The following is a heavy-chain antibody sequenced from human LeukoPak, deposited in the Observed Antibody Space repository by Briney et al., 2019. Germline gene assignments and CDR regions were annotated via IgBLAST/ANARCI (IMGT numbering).Heavy chain of an antibody. CDR3: ARWRGSTSERSDY. CDR2: IKQDGSAK. CDR1: GFTFNDYW. V-gene: IGHV3-7*01. D-gene: IGHD2-2*01. Sequence: GGSLRLSCTASGFTFNDYWMTWVRPPPGKGLEWVANIKQDGSAKYHVDSVKGRFTISRDKAKNSLYLQMDSLRVEDTATYYCARWRGSTSERSDYWGQGTLVTVSS. J-gene: IGHJ4*02.